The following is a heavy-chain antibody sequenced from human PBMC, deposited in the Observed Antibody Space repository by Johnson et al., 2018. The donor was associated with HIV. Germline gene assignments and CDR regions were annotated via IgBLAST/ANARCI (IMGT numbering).Heavy chain of an antibody. V-gene: IGHV3-20*04. CDR2: INWNGGRT. J-gene: IGHJ3*01. Sequence: VQLVESGGGVVRPGGSLRLSCAGSGFIFDDYDMTWVRQAPGKGLEWVSGINWNGGRTGYADSVKGRFTISRENVNSSLYLQMNSLRAEDTALYYCARQHSYDSSGQGGVLDVWGQGTMVTVSS. CDR1: GFIFDDYD. D-gene: IGHD3-22*01. CDR3: ARQHSYDSSGQGGVLDV.